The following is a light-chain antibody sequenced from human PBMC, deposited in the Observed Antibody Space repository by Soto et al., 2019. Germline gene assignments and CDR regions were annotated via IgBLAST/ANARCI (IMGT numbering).Light chain of an antibody. J-gene: IGLJ2*01. CDR1: SSDIGGSNY. CDR3: ISYAGSNNVE. CDR2: EVS. Sequence: QSVLTQPPSASGSPGQSVTISCTGTSSDIGGSNYVSWYQQRPGKAPKLMIYEVSYRPSWVPDRFSGSKSGNTASLTVSGLQAEDEADYYCISYAGSNNVEFGGGTQLTVL. V-gene: IGLV2-8*01.